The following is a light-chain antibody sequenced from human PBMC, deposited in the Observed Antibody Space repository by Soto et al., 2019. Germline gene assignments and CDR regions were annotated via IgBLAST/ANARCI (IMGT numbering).Light chain of an antibody. V-gene: IGKV3-20*01. CDR1: QGVSGGY. CDR3: QHYGSSPRT. J-gene: IGKJ1*01. Sequence: EIVLTQSPGTLSLSPGERATLSCRASQGVSGGYLAWYQQKPGQAPRLLIYGASSRATGIPNRFSGSESGTEFTLTISRLEPEDFAVYYCQHYGSSPRTFGQGTKVEIK. CDR2: GAS.